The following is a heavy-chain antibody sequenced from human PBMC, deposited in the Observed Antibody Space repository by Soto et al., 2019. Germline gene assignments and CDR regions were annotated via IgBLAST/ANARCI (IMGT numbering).Heavy chain of an antibody. CDR3: AREKQGVAAALHY. V-gene: IGHV4-4*07. J-gene: IGHJ4*02. CDR2: IYTSGNT. D-gene: IGHD6-13*01. CDR1: GGSISSYY. Sequence: SETLSLTGPVSGGSISSYYWRWIRQPAGKALEWIGRIYTSGNTNYNPSLKSRVTMSADTSKNQFSLKLNSVTAADTAVYYCAREKQGVAAALHYWGQGTLVTVSS.